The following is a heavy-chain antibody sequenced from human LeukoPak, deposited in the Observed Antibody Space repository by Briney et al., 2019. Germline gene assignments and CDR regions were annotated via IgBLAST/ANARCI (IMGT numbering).Heavy chain of an antibody. CDR3: AASSGSGNYAYYFDY. J-gene: IGHJ4*02. D-gene: IGHD3-22*01. CDR1: GFTFSSYG. Sequence: PGRSLRLSCAASGFTFSSYGMHWVRQAPGKGLEWVAVISYDGSNKYYADSVKGRFTISRDNSKNTLYLQMNSLRAEDTAVYYCAASSGSGNYAYYFDYWGQGTLVTVSS. CDR2: ISYDGSNK. V-gene: IGHV3-30*03.